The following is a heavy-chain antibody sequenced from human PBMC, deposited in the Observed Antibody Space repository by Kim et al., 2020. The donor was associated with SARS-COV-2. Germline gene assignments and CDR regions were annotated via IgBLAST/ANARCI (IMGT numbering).Heavy chain of an antibody. CDR3: AGGNGYNSPLDN. Sequence: NHNPSLKSRVTISVDTSKNQFSLKLSSVTAADTAVYYCAGGNGYNSPLDNWGQGTLVTVSS. V-gene: IGHV4-59*09. D-gene: IGHD5-12*01. J-gene: IGHJ4*02.